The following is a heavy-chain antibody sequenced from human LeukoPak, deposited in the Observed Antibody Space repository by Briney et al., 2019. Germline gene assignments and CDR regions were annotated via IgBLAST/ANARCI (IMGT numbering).Heavy chain of an antibody. CDR3: AGKDYGDYY. V-gene: IGHV3-15*01. J-gene: IGHJ4*02. D-gene: IGHD4-17*01. Sequence: GGSLRLSCAASGFTFNNAWMSWVRQVPGKGLEWVGRVKSKTDRGTTDYAAPVKGRFTISRDDSKNTLYLQMNSLKTEDTAVYYCAGKDYGDYYWGQGTLVTVSS. CDR1: GFTFNNAW. CDR2: VKSKTDRGTT.